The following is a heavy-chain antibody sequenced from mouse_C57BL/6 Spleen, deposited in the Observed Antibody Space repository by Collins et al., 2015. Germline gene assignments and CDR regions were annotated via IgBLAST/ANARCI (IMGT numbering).Heavy chain of an antibody. D-gene: IGHD2-3*01. V-gene: IGHV1-82*01. CDR2: IYPGDGNT. J-gene: IGHJ4*01. CDR3: ARIYDSYPYAMDY. Sequence: QVQLQQSGPELVKPGASVKISCKASGYAFSSSWMNWVKQRPGKGLEWIGRIYPGDGNTNYNGKFKGKATLTADKSSSTAYMQLSSLTSEDSAVYFCARIYDSYPYAMDYWGQGTSVTVSS. CDR1: GYAFSSSW.